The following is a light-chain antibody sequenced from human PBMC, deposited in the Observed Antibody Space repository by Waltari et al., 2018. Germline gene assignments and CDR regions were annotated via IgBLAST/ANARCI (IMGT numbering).Light chain of an antibody. J-gene: IGLJ2*01. CDR3: LLSYSGARV. CDR2: DTS. V-gene: IGLV7-46*01. CDR1: TGAVTSGHY. Sequence: QAVVTQEPSLTVSPGGTVTLPCGSSTGAVTSGHYPYWFQQKTGQAPRTRIYDTSNKHSWTPARFSGSLLGGKAALTLAGAQPEDEAEYYCLLSYSGARVFGGGTKLTVL.